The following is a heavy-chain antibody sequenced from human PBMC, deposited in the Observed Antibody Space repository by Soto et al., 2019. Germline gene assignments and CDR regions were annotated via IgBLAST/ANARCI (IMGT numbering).Heavy chain of an antibody. D-gene: IGHD2-15*01. J-gene: IGHJ6*04. CDR1: GFTVSSKY. CDR3: ARDDVLCDGGRCYGVPLDV. CDR2: IQSGGPT. V-gene: IGHV3-66*01. Sequence: GGSLRLSFAAPGFTVSSKYLIWVRQAPGKGLEWVSLIQSGGPTYYADSVKGRFTISRDTSENTLHLQMDSLRAEDTAVYYCARDDVLCDGGRCYGVPLDVWGNGTTVTVSS.